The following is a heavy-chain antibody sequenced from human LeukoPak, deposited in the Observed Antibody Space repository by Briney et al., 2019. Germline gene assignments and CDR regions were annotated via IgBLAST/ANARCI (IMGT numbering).Heavy chain of an antibody. D-gene: IGHD3-3*01. J-gene: IGHJ4*02. CDR1: GFTFSSYA. V-gene: IGHV3-23*01. CDR3: AKDLQPPYYDFWSGYYESAKDGYFDY. Sequence: GGSLRLSCAASGFTFSSYAMSWVRQAPGKGLELVSAISGSGGSTYYADSVKGRFTISRDNSKNTLYLQMNSLRAEDTAVYYCAKDLQPPYYDFWSGYYESAKDGYFDYWGQGTLVTVSS. CDR2: ISGSGGST.